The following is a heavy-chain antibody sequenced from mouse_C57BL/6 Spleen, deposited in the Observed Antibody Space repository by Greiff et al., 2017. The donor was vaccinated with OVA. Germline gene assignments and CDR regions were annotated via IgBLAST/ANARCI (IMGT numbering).Heavy chain of an antibody. Sequence: QVQLQQPGAELVKPGASVKMSCKASGYTFTSYWITWVKQRPGQGLEWIGDIYPGSGSTNYNEKFKSKATLTVVTSSSTAYMQRRSLTSVDCAVYCCARKGGYDGNWYFDVWGTGTTVTVSS. CDR3: ARKGGYDGNWYFDV. CDR1: GYTFTSYW. J-gene: IGHJ1*03. V-gene: IGHV1-55*01. CDR2: IYPGSGST. D-gene: IGHD2-2*01.